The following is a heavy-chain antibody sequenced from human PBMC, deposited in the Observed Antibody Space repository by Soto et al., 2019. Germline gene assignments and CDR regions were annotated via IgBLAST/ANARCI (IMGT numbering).Heavy chain of an antibody. J-gene: IGHJ6*02. V-gene: IGHV1-69*04. CDR3: AREGLVLVPTTVNSDYYYYAMDV. CDR1: GGTFSSYT. Sequence: SVKVSCKASGGTFSSYTFSWVRQAPGQGLEWMGRIIPMLGIANYAQKFQGRVTITADESTSTAYMELRTLRPEDTAVYYCAREGLVLVPTTVNSDYYYYAMDVWGQGTTVTVSS. D-gene: IGHD4-17*01. CDR2: IIPMLGIA.